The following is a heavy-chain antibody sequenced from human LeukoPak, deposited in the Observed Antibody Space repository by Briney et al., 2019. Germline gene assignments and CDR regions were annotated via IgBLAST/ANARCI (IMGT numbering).Heavy chain of an antibody. J-gene: IGHJ4*01. CDR2: INPNSGGT. CDR3: AKGIYSSGWSYFDY. V-gene: IGHV1-2*02. D-gene: IGHD6-19*01. Sequence: ASVKVSCKASGYTFTGYYMHWVRQAPGQGLEWMGWINPNSGGTNYAQKFQGRVTMTRDTSISTAYMELSSLRAEDTAVYYCAKGIYSSGWSYFDYWGHGTLVTVSS. CDR1: GYTFTGYY.